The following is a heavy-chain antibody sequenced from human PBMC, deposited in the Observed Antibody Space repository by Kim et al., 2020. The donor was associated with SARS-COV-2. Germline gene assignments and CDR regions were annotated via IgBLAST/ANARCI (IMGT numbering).Heavy chain of an antibody. D-gene: IGHD3-16*01. CDR1: GITFSRYW. CDR3: VSDLGGVAGY. V-gene: IGHV3-74*01. Sequence: GGSLRLSCAATGITFSRYWMHWVRQAPGEGLVWVSRTNEDGSITNYADSVKGRFTISRDNAKNTLYLQMNSLRVEDMALYYCVSDLGGVAGYWGPGALVT. J-gene: IGHJ4*02. CDR2: TNEDGSIT.